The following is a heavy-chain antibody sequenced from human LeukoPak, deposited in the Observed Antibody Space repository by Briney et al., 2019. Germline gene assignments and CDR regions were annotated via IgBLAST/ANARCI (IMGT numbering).Heavy chain of an antibody. CDR3: ATLLWFGELFGWSDP. J-gene: IGHJ5*02. D-gene: IGHD3-10*01. CDR1: GYTLTELS. V-gene: IGHV1-24*01. Sequence: GASVKVSCKVSGYTLTELSMHWVRQAPGKGLEWMGGFDPEDGETIYAQKFQGRVTMTEDTSTDTAYMELSSLRSEDTAVYYCATLLWFGELFGWSDPWGQGTLVTVSS. CDR2: FDPEDGET.